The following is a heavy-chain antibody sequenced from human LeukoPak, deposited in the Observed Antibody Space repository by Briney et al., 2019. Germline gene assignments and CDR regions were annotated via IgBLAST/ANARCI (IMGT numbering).Heavy chain of an antibody. CDR1: GGSISSGGYS. CDR3: ARSRGLNWFDP. V-gene: IGHV4-30-2*01. CDR2: IDHSGST. Sequence: KSSETLSLTCAVSGGSISSGGYSWSWIRQPPGKGLEWIGYIDHSGSTYYNPSLKSRVTISVDRSKNQFSLKLSSVTAADTAVYYCARSRGLNWFDPWGQGTLVTVSS. J-gene: IGHJ5*02.